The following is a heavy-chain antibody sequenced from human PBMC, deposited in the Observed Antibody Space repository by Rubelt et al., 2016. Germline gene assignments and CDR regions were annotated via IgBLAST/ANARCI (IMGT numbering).Heavy chain of an antibody. J-gene: IGHJ6*02. CDR3: ARGNGGCCGGDYGMGV. CDR1: GGSISSSSYY. V-gene: IGHV4-39*07. CDR2: ITYSEST. Sequence: QLQLQESGPGLVKPSETLSLTCTFSGGSISSSSYYWGWIRQPPGKGLEWIGLITYSESTYYNQSLKGRLHRTVYASKNPFSRKLSWVTAADTDVYYCARGNGGCCGGDYGMGVWGQGTTVTVSS. D-gene: IGHD2-15*01.